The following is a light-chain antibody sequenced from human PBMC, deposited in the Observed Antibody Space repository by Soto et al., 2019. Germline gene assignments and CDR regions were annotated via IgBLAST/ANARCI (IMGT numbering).Light chain of an antibody. J-gene: IGLJ2*01. CDR2: SHN. V-gene: IGLV1-44*01. CDR1: SSNIGSYT. CDR3: ATWDDSLNSPL. Sequence: QSVLTQPPSASGTPGQTITISCSGSSSNIGSYTVHWYQLLPGTAPKLLIYSHNQWPSGVPDRFSGSKSGTSASLAISGLQSEDEADYYCATWDDSLNSPLFGGGTKVTVL.